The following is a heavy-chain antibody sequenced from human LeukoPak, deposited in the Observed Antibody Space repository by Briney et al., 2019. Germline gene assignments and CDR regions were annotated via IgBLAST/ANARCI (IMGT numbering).Heavy chain of an antibody. CDR3: ARVNFYDGAALFDS. CDR2: ISSSTTDI. Sequence: GGSLRLSCADSGFTFSSYRMSWVRQAPGKGLEWVSCISSSTTDIYYADSVKGRFTISRDNAKNSLYLQMNSLRAEDTAVYYCARVNFYDGAALFDSWGQGTLVTVSS. J-gene: IGHJ4*02. D-gene: IGHD3-22*01. CDR1: GFTFSSYR. V-gene: IGHV3-21*05.